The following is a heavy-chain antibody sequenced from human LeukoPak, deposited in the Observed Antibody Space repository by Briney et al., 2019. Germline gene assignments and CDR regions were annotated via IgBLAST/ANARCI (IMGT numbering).Heavy chain of an antibody. D-gene: IGHD3-22*01. J-gene: IGHJ4*02. V-gene: IGHV3-23*01. CDR2: ITATGETP. CDR1: GFTFSSNA. Sequence: PGGSLRLSCVASGFTFSSNAMTWVRQAPGMGLECVSAITATGETPYYADSVKGRFTISRDNSRNTLYLQLNNLRAEDTALYYCAKAYGTNGYYQLPIDFWGQGTLVTVSS. CDR3: AKAYGTNGYYQLPIDF.